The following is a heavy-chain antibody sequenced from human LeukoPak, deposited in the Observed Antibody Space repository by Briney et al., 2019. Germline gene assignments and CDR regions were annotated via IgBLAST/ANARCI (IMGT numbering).Heavy chain of an antibody. J-gene: IGHJ4*02. Sequence: SETLSLTCTVSGGSISSYFWSWIRQPPGKGLEWIGYIYYTGSTNYSPSLKGRLTISVDTSKNQFSLNLSSLTAADTAVYYCARGGYSYGIWGQGTLVTVSS. D-gene: IGHD5-18*01. CDR3: ARGGYSYGI. CDR2: IYYTGST. CDR1: GGSISSYF. V-gene: IGHV4-59*01.